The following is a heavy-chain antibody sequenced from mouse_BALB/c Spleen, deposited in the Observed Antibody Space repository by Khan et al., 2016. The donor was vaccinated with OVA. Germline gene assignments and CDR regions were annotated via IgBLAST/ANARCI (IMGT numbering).Heavy chain of an antibody. D-gene: IGHD1-2*01. CDR2: KWGDGST. CDR1: GFSLTGYG. Sequence: QVQLKESGPGLVAPSQSLSITCTVSGFSLTGYGVNWGRQPPGKGMVGRGMKWGDGSTDYNSVLKSRLSITKDNSKSQVFLQMNSLQTDDTARYYCARELRLGGFAFWGQGTLVTVSA. J-gene: IGHJ3*01. CDR3: ARELRLGGFAF. V-gene: IGHV2-6-7*01.